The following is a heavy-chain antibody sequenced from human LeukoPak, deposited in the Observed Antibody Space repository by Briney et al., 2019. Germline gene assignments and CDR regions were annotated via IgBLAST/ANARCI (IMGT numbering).Heavy chain of an antibody. CDR3: ARGPMVRGVFIRRSKSGYFDY. V-gene: IGHV3-53*01. J-gene: IGHJ4*02. CDR1: GFTVSSNY. D-gene: IGHD3-10*01. CDR2: IYSGGST. Sequence: TGGSLRLSCAASGFTVSSNYMSWVRQAPGKGLEWVSVIYSGGSTYYADSVKGRFTISRDNAKNSLYLQMNSLRAEDTAVYYCARGPMVRGVFIRRSKSGYFDYWGQGTLVTVSS.